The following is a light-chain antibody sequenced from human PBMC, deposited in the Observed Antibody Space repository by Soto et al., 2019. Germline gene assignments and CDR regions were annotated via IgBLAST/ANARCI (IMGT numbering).Light chain of an antibody. J-gene: IGLJ2*01. V-gene: IGLV2-18*02. CDR2: EVS. CDR1: SSDVGSYNR. Sequence: QSVLTQPPSVSGSPGQSVTISCTGTSSDVGSYNRVSWYQQSPGTTPKLMIYEVSNRPSGVPDRFSGSKSGNTASLTISGLQAEDEAHYYCSSFTSDATFVFGGGTKLTVL. CDR3: SSFTSDATFV.